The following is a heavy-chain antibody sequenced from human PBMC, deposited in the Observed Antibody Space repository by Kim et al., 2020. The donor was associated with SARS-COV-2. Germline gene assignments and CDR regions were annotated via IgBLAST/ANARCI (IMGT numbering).Heavy chain of an antibody. D-gene: IGHD3-3*01. V-gene: IGHV7-4-1*02. J-gene: IGHJ4*02. Sequence: ASVKVSCKASGYTFTSYAMNWVRQAPGQGLEWMGWINTNTGNPTYAQGFTGRFVFSLDTSVSTANLQISSLKAEDTAVYYCARADVTTIFGVVIIPVHDFGFWGPGTL. CDR3: ARADVTTIFGVVIIPVHDFGF. CDR1: GYTFTSYA. CDR2: INTNTGNP.